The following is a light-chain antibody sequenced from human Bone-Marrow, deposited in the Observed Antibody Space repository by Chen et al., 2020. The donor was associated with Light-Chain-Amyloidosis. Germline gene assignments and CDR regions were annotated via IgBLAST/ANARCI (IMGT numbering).Light chain of an antibody. CDR2: DSS. V-gene: IGKV3-20*01. CDR1: QTISSNY. Sequence: EIVLTQSPGTLSLSPGEGANLSCRASQTISSNYLTWYQQKFGQAPGLLIYDSSIRATGIPDRFTGSGSRTDFTLTINRLEPEDFAMYYCQQYGTSPLTFGGGTKVEIK. J-gene: IGKJ4*01. CDR3: QQYGTSPLT.